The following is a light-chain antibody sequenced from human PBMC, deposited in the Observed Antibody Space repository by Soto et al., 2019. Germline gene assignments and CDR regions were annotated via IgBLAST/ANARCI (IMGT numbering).Light chain of an antibody. Sequence: DIQMTQSPSILSESVGDRVTITCRSSQTITNWLARYQQKPGKAPRLLIYDASSLESWVPSRFSGSGSGTEFTLTISSLQSEDFATYYCQQYKSFWTFGQGTKVDIK. CDR1: QTITNW. J-gene: IGKJ1*01. CDR2: DAS. V-gene: IGKV1-5*01. CDR3: QQYKSFWT.